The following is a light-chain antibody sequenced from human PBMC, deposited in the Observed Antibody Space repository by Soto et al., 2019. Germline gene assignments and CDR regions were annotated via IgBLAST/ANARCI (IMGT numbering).Light chain of an antibody. J-gene: IGKJ1*01. CDR2: NVS. CDR3: MQGTHWPLT. V-gene: IGKV2-30*02. Sequence: DVVMTQSPLSLPVTLGQPASISCRSSQGLKHSDGNTYLHWFQQRPGQSPRRLINNVSNRDSGAPETFSGHGSGTDFTLKISRVEAEDVRLVYCMQGTHWPLTFGQGTKVEIK. CDR1: QGLKHSDGNTY.